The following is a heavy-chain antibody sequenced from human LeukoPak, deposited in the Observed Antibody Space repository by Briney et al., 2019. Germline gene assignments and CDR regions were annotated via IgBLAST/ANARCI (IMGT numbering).Heavy chain of an antibody. CDR2: ISRTSSYI. D-gene: IGHD2-8*01. V-gene: IGHV3-21*01. CDR1: GFSFSTYR. Sequence: GGALRLSCAAAGFSFSTYRMNWVRQTPGKGLEWVSSISRTSSYIYYADSVKGRFTLSRDNGKNSLYLQMNRLRAEDTAVYYCARGGMGANSQEYFYYGMDVWGQGTTVTVSS. J-gene: IGHJ6*02. CDR3: ARGGMGANSQEYFYYGMDV.